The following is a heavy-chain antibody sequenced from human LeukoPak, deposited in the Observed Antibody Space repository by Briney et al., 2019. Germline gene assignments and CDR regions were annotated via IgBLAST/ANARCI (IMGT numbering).Heavy chain of an antibody. Sequence: GGSLRLSCAASGFTFSSYSMNWVRQAPGKGLEWVSSIGSSSSYIYYADSVKGRFTISRDNAKNSLYLQMNSLRAEDTAVYYCARDRELERRDFDYWGQGTLVTVSS. CDR3: ARDRELERRDFDY. CDR2: IGSSSSYI. D-gene: IGHD1-1*01. V-gene: IGHV3-21*01. J-gene: IGHJ4*02. CDR1: GFTFSSYS.